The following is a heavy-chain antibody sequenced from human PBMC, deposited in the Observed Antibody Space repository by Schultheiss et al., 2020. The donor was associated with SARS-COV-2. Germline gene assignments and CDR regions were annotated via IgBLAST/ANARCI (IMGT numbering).Heavy chain of an antibody. Sequence: GGSLRLSCAASLFTSSSNYMTWVRQAPGKGLEWVSLISSGGTTYYADSVKGRFTISRDNSKNTLYLQMGNLRVEDTAVYYCARQRTYYDSWSGLDGFDLWGQGTMVTVSS. D-gene: IGHD3-3*01. CDR1: LFTSSSNY. CDR2: ISSGGTT. CDR3: ARQRTYYDSWSGLDGFDL. V-gene: IGHV3-53*01. J-gene: IGHJ3*01.